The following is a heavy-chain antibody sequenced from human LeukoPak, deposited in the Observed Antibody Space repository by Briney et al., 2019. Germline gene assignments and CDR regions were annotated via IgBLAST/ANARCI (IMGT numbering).Heavy chain of an antibody. J-gene: IGHJ5*02. D-gene: IGHD3-22*01. Sequence: GASVKVSCKASGYTFTSYAMHWVRQAPGQRLEWMGWINTGNGNTKYSQEFQGRVTITRDTSASTAYMELSSLRSEDTAVYYCARYHYYYDSSGYDNWFDPWGQGTLVTVSS. CDR3: ARYHYYYDSSGYDNWFDP. V-gene: IGHV1-3*03. CDR1: GYTFTSYA. CDR2: INTGNGNT.